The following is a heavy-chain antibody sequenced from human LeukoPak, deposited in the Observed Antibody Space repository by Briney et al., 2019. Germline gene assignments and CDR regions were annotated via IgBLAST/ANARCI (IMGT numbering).Heavy chain of an antibody. D-gene: IGHD3-22*01. CDR1: GYTFTSYG. Sequence: ASVKVSCKASGYTFTSYGISWVRQAPGQGLEWMGWISAYNGNTNYAQKLQGRVTMTTDTSTSTAYMELSSLRSDDTAVYYCARIHQYYSDGNGYYERWGQGTLVTVSS. J-gene: IGHJ4*02. CDR2: ISAYNGNT. V-gene: IGHV1-18*01. CDR3: ARIHQYYSDGNGYYER.